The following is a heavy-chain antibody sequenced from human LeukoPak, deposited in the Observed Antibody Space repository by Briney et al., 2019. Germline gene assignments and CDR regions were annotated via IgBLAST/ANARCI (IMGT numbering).Heavy chain of an antibody. D-gene: IGHD3-10*02. V-gene: IGHV3-43*01. Sequence: GGSLRLSCATSGFNFDRYTIHWVRQAPGKGLGWVSLAGWAGGTTFYSDSVRGRFTISRDSGRKSVYLQMNSLTTDDTAFYFCAKELDTMFFDYWGQGALVTVSS. CDR3: AKELDTMFFDY. CDR2: AGWAGGTT. CDR1: GFNFDRYT. J-gene: IGHJ4*02.